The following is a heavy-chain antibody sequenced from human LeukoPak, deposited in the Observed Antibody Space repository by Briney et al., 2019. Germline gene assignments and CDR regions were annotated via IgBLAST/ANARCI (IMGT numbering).Heavy chain of an antibody. V-gene: IGHV6-1*01. D-gene: IGHD4-17*01. J-gene: IGHJ6*02. CDR1: GDSVSSNSAA. CDR3: ARALPTTVPYYYYYGMDV. Sequence: KPSQTLSLTCAISGDSVSSNSAAWNWIRQSPSRGLEWLGRTYYRSKWYNDYAVSVKSRITINPDTSKNQFSLQLNSVTPEDTAVYYCARALPTTVPYYYYYGMDVWGQGTTVTVSS. CDR2: TYYRSKWYN.